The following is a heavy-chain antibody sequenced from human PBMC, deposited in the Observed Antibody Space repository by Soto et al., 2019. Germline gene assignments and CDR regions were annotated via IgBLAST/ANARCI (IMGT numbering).Heavy chain of an antibody. CDR1: GFTFSSYS. CDR3: ARDLRYCSNGVCHYYYYGMDV. D-gene: IGHD2-8*01. V-gene: IGHV3-48*02. Sequence: PGGSLRLSCAASGFTFSSYSMNWVRQAPGEGLEWVSYISSSSSTIYYADSVKGRFTISRDNAKNSLYLQMNSLRDEDTAVYYCARDLRYCSNGVCHYYYYGMDVWGQGTTVTVSS. J-gene: IGHJ6*02. CDR2: ISSSSSTI.